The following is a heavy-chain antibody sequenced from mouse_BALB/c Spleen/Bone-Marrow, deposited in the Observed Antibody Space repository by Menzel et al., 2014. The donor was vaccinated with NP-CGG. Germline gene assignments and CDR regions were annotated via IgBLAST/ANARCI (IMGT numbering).Heavy chain of an antibody. CDR3: AREGSYDCCYGPFDH. D-gene: IGHD2-3*01. CDR1: GYSFPSYT. J-gene: IGHJ2*01. V-gene: IGHV1-4*01. CDR2: IVPSTAYS. Sequence: QVQLQQSGAELARPGASVRMSCTASGYSFPSYTIHWLKQRPGQGLEWIAYIVPSTAYSNYNQKFKDRATLTADKSSSTASMQLSSLTSEDFAFYYCAREGSYDCCYGPFDHWGPGSPLTVSS.